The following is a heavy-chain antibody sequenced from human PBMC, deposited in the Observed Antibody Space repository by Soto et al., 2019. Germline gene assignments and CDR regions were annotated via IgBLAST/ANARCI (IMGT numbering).Heavy chain of an antibody. CDR3: ARDGYCSGGSCYSIDAFDI. Sequence: QVQLVESGGGVVQPGRSLRRSCAASGFTFSSYGMHWVRQAPGKALEWVAVIWYDGSNKYYADSVKGRFTISRDNSKNTLYLQMNSVRAEDTAVYYCARDGYCSGGSCYSIDAFDIWGQGTMVTVSS. V-gene: IGHV3-33*01. CDR1: GFTFSSYG. D-gene: IGHD2-15*01. CDR2: IWYDGSNK. J-gene: IGHJ3*02.